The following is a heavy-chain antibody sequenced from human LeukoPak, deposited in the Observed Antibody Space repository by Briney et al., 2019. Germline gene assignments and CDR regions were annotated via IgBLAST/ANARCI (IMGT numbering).Heavy chain of an antibody. CDR3: ARGVTITMIDY. CDR1: GGSFSGYY. V-gene: IGHV4-34*01. CDR2: INHSGST. J-gene: IGHJ4*02. Sequence: PSETLSLTCAVYGGSFSGYYWSWIRQPPGKGLEWIGEINHSGSTNYNPSLKSRVTISVDTSKNQFSLKLSSVTAADTAVYYCARGVTITMIDYWGQGTLVTVSS. D-gene: IGHD3-22*01.